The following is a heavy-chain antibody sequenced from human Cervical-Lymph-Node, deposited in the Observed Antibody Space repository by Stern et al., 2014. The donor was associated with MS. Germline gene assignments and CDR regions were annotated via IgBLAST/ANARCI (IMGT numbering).Heavy chain of an antibody. Sequence: EDQLVESGGGLVKPGDSLRLSCAASGFTFSSYTMNWVRQAPGKGLEWVSSISSSSTYRSYADSVKGRFTISRDNAKNSLWLQMSSLRAEDSAVFYCTRGAFEYSSSSHHGMDVWGQGTTVIVSS. CDR1: GFTFSSYT. J-gene: IGHJ6*02. D-gene: IGHD6-6*01. CDR3: TRGAFEYSSSSHHGMDV. CDR2: ISSSSTYR. V-gene: IGHV3-21*01.